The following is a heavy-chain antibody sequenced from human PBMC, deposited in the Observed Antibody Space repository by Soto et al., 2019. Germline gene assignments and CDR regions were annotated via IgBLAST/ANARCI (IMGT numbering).Heavy chain of an antibody. CDR1: GFTFSTYA. V-gene: IGHV3-23*01. CDR3: AHPRGYGVFDAYDI. D-gene: IGHD4-17*01. Sequence: GGSLRLSCAASGFTFSTYAMSWVRQAPGKGLEWASAISAGGGSTYYADSVKGRFTISRDNFINTLYLQMNSLRTEDTAVYYCAHPRGYGVFDAYDICGQGAMVT. J-gene: IGHJ3*02. CDR2: ISAGGGST.